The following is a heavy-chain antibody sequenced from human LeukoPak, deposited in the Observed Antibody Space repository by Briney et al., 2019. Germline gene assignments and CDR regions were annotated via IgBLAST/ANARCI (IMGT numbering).Heavy chain of an antibody. D-gene: IGHD2-2*01. J-gene: IGHJ5*02. V-gene: IGHV1-69*05. Sequence: GASVTVSCKASGGTFSSYAISWVRQAPGQGLEWMGGIIPIFGTANYAQKFQGRVTITTDESTSTAYMELSSLRSEDTAVYYCARAGDKYCSSTSCYNWFDPWGQGTLVTVSS. CDR2: IIPIFGTA. CDR1: GGTFSSYA. CDR3: ARAGDKYCSSTSCYNWFDP.